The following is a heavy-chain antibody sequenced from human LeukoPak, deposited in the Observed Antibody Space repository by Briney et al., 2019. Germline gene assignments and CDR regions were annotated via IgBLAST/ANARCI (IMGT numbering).Heavy chain of an antibody. CDR1: GDSISSGSYY. J-gene: IGHJ4*02. CDR3: ASAIMVRGGNFDY. V-gene: IGHV4-61*02. CDR2: IYTSGST. D-gene: IGHD3-10*01. Sequence: SETLSLTCTVSGDSISSGSYYWSWIRQPAGKGLEWIGRIYTSGSTNYNPSLKSRVTISVDTSKNQFSLKLSSVTAADTAVYYCASAIMVRGGNFDYWGQGTLVTVSS.